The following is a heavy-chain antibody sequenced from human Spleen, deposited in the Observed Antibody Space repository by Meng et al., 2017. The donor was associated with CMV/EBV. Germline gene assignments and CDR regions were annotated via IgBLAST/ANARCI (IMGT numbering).Heavy chain of an antibody. D-gene: IGHD2-8*01. CDR1: GYTFTGYY. Sequence: ASVKVSCKASGYTFTGYYMHWVRQAPGQGLEWMGWISAYTGNTNYAQRLQGRVTMTTDTSTDTVYMEVRSLTSDDTATYYCARESDYCTTISCPFDPWGQGTLVTVSS. V-gene: IGHV1-18*04. CDR3: ARESDYCTTISCPFDP. J-gene: IGHJ5*02. CDR2: ISAYTGNT.